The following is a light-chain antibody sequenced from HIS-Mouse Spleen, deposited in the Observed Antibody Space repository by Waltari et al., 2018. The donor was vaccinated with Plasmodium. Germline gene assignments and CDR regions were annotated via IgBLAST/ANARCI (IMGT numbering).Light chain of an antibody. Sequence: SYELTQPPSVSVSPGQTARSPCSGAPLPKKYSYLHQPKSGQAPVLVIYEDSKRPSGIPERFSGSSSGTMATLTISGAQVEDEADYYCYSTDSSGNHRVFGGGTKLTVL. J-gene: IGLJ3*02. V-gene: IGLV3-10*01. CDR2: EDS. CDR3: YSTDSSGNHRV. CDR1: PLPKKY.